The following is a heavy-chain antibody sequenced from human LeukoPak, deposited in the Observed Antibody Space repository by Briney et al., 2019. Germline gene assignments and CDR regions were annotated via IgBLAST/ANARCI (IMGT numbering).Heavy chain of an antibody. CDR1: GGSISSGSYY. J-gene: IGHJ4*02. Sequence: PSETLSLNCTVSGGSISSGSYYWGWIRQPPGKGLEWIASMYYSGTTFYSPSLKSRVTISVDTSKNQLSLKLGSVTAADTAVYYCARHPPRDGSAFDYWGQGTLVTVSS. CDR3: ARHPPRDGSAFDY. CDR2: MYYSGTT. V-gene: IGHV4-39*01.